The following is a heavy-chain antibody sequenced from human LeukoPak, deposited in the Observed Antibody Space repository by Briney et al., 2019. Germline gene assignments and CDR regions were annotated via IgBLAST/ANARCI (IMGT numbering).Heavy chain of an antibody. CDR1: GYTFTSYG. V-gene: IGHV1-18*01. Sequence: ASVKVSCKASGYTFTSYGISWVRQAPGQGLEWMGWISAYNGNTNYAQKLQGRVTMTTDTSTSTAYMELRSLRSDDTAVYYCARVWFFGQHQLWGWFDPWGQGTLVTVSS. D-gene: IGHD3/OR15-3a*01. CDR3: ARVWFFGQHQLWGWFDP. J-gene: IGHJ5*02. CDR2: ISAYNGNT.